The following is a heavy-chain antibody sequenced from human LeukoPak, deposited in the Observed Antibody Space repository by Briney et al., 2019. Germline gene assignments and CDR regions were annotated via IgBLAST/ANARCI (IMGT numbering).Heavy chain of an antibody. CDR1: GFNLGDYS. CDR3: AKGRLGSSSWLGFDY. D-gene: IGHD6-13*01. J-gene: IGHJ4*02. V-gene: IGHV3-9*01. CDR2: YCWNSGSI. Sequence: LRLSCAAFGFNLGDYSMDLVRPRSREGLGWVCGYCWNSGSIGYADSVKGRFTISRDNAKNSLYLQMNSLRAEDTALYYCAKGRLGSSSWLGFDYWGQGTLVAVSS.